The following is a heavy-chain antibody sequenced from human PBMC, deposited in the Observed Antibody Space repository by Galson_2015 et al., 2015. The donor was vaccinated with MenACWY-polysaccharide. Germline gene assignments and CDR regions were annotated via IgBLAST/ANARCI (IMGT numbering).Heavy chain of an antibody. V-gene: IGHV1-18*01. CDR3: AHRRSTSGWSNWFDP. Sequence: SVKVSCKASGYTFTSYGISWVRQAPGQGLEWMGWISAYNGNTNYAQKLQGRVSMTTDTSTSTAYMELRSLRSDDTATYYCAHRRSTSGWSNWFDPWGQGTLVSVSS. CDR1: GYTFTSYG. D-gene: IGHD6-19*01. CDR2: ISAYNGNT. J-gene: IGHJ5*02.